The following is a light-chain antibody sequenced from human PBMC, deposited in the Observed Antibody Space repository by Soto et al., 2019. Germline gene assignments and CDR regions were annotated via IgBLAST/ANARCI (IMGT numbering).Light chain of an antibody. Sequence: EIALAQSPGTLSLSPGERATISCRASQSVFNNYLAWYQQKPGQAPRLLIYAASTRATGIPARFSGSGSGTEFTLTISSLQSEDFAVYYCQQYNNWPPLTFGGGTKVDIK. V-gene: IGKV3-15*01. CDR3: QQYNNWPPLT. CDR1: QSVFNN. J-gene: IGKJ4*01. CDR2: AAS.